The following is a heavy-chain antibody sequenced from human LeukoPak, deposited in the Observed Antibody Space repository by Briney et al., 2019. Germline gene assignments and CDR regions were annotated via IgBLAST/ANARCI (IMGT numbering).Heavy chain of an antibody. CDR3: ARDYCSSTSCLFDY. Sequence: PGGSLRLSCAASGFTFSSYGMHWVRQAPGKGLEWVGFICDDGTNKYYADSVKGRFTIYRDNSKNTLYLQMNSVRAEDTAVYYCARDYCSSTSCLFDYWGQGTLVTVAS. CDR1: GFTFSSYG. CDR2: ICDDGTNK. V-gene: IGHV3-33*01. D-gene: IGHD2-2*01. J-gene: IGHJ4*02.